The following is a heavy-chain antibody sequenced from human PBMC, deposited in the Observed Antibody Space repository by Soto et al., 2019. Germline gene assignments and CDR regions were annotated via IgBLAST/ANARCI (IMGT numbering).Heavy chain of an antibody. CDR3: ARGQFHHVSNYYYALDV. CDR1: GGTFSSYA. V-gene: IGHV1-69*01. J-gene: IGHJ6*02. CDR2: FIPMFNRP. Sequence: QVQLVQSGAEVKKPGSSVKVSCKASGGTFSSYAISWVRQAPEQGLEWIGGFIPMFNRPHSARKFQGRVTITADESTSTAYMDLSSLRSEDTAVYYCARGQFHHVSNYYYALDVWGQGTTVTVSS.